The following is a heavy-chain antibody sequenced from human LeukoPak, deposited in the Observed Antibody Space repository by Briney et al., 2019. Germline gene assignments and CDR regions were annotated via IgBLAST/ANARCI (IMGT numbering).Heavy chain of an antibody. Sequence: GGSLRLSCAASGFTFSTYSMNWVRQAPGKGLEWVSYISSSSSTIYYADSVKGRFTISRDNAKNSLYLQMNSLRAEDTAVYYCASEGFGELLDYWGQGTLVTVSS. CDR2: ISSSSSTI. J-gene: IGHJ4*02. D-gene: IGHD3-10*01. V-gene: IGHV3-48*04. CDR3: ASEGFGELLDY. CDR1: GFTFSTYS.